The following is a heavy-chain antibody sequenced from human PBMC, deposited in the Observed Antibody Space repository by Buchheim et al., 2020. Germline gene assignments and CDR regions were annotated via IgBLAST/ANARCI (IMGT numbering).Heavy chain of an antibody. V-gene: IGHV3-74*01. J-gene: IGHJ3*02. CDR3: ARDDAGPQAFDM. Sequence: EVQLLESGGGLVQPGGSLRLACAASGVTLSGYCMNWVRQTPGKGLVWVSHIKSDGSNIRYADSVKGRFTISVDNAKNTLYLEMNSLRVEDTAVYYCARDDAGPQAFDMWGQGT. CDR2: IKSDGSNI. CDR1: GVTLSGYC.